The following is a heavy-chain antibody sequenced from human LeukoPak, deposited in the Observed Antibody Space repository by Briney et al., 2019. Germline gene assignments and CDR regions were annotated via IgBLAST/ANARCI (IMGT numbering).Heavy chain of an antibody. D-gene: IGHD3-22*01. CDR1: GYTFTSYG. CDR3: ARGSSYDRSARVFDY. CDR2: ISAYNGNT. Sequence: VASVKVSCKASGYTFTSYGISWVRQAPGQGLEWMGWISAYNGNTNYAQKLQGRVTMTTDTSTSTAYMELRSLRSDDTAVYYCARGSSYDRSARVFDYWGQGTLVTVSS. J-gene: IGHJ4*02. V-gene: IGHV1-18*01.